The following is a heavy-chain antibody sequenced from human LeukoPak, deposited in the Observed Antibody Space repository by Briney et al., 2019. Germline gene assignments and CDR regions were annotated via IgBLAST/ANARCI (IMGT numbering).Heavy chain of an antibody. V-gene: IGHV1-58*01. D-gene: IGHD3-16*01. CDR3: AAPGGHYFYGLDV. Sequence: ASVKVSCKGSGFTFTNSAVQWVRQARGQRLGWIGWIGAGSGSTNYAQKFQERVTFTRDMSTGTAYMELSSLRSEDTAVYYCAAPGGHYFYGLDVWGQGTTVTVSS. J-gene: IGHJ6*02. CDR2: IGAGSGST. CDR1: GFTFTNSA.